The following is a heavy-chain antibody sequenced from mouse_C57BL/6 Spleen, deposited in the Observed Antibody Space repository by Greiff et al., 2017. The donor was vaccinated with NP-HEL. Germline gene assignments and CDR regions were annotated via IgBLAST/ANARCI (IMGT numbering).Heavy chain of an antibody. D-gene: IGHD2-5*01. CDR2: IYPRSGNT. CDR3: ARSGPTPYSNYVGSWFAY. CDR1: GYTFTSYG. V-gene: IGHV1-81*01. Sequence: VQVVESGAELARPGASVKLSCKASGYTFTSYGISWVKQRTGQGLEWIGEIYPRSGNTYYNEKFKGKATLTADKSSSTAYMELRSLTSEDSAVYFCARSGPTPYSNYVGSWFAYWGQGTLVTVSA. J-gene: IGHJ3*01.